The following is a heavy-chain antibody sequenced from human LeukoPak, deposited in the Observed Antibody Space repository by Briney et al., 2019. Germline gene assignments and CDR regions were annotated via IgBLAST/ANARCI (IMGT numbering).Heavy chain of an antibody. J-gene: IGHJ4*02. V-gene: IGHV3-30*02. CDR3: AKDPRRYYYDSTGGHFDY. CDR2: IRYDGSNK. D-gene: IGHD3-22*01. Sequence: GGSLRLSCAASGFTFSSYGMHWVRQAPGKGLEWVAFIRYDGSNKYYADSVKGRFTISRDNFKNTLYLQMNSLRAEDTAVYYCAKDPRRYYYDSTGGHFDYWGQGTLVTVSS. CDR1: GFTFSSYG.